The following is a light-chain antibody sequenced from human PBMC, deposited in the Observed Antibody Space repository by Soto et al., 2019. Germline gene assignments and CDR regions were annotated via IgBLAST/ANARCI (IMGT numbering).Light chain of an antibody. J-gene: IGKJ4*01. CDR3: QQYGSSPLT. Sequence: EIVLTQSPGTLSLSPEERATLSCRASQSVSSSFLAWYQQKPGQAPRLVIYGASSRATGSPDRFSGSGPGTDFTLASSRLEHEDVAVYCCQQYGSSPLTFGGGTKVEIK. CDR1: QSVSSSF. V-gene: IGKV3-20*01. CDR2: GAS.